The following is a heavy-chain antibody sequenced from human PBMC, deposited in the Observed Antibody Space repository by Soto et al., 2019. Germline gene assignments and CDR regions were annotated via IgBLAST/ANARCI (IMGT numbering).Heavy chain of an antibody. CDR2: IIPIGST. CDR3: ARGTYYYDSSGYNWFDP. Sequence: TLSLTCAVYNGSFSGYSWSWFRQPPGKGLEWIGEIIPIGSTNYSPSFQGQVTISADKSISTAYLQWSSLKASDTAMYYCARGTYYYDSSGYNWFDPWGQGTLVTVSS. J-gene: IGHJ5*02. D-gene: IGHD3-22*01. CDR1: NGSFSGYS. V-gene: IGHV4-34*12.